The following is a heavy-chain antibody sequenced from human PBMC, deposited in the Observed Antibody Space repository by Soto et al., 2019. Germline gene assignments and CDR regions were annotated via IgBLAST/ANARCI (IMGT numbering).Heavy chain of an antibody. CDR3: VRDGSKALRDCFDP. J-gene: IGHJ5*02. D-gene: IGHD4-17*01. CDR2: VYATGTS. CDR1: GGSMSKFY. V-gene: IGHV4-4*07. Sequence: SETLSLTCSVSGGSMSKFYWSWIRKTAGKGLEWMGRVYATGTSDYNPSLRSRIAMSVDRSKKTFSLRLRSVTAADTGVYYCVRDGSKALRDCFDPWGQGILVTVSS.